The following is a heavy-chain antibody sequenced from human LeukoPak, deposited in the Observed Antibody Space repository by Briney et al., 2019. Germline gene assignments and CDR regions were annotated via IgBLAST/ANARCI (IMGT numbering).Heavy chain of an antibody. CDR2: IGGSGGST. Sequence: PGGSLRLSCAASGFTLSSYGMSWVRQAPGKGLEWVSAIGGSGGSTYYADSVKGRFTISRDNSKNTLYLQMNSLRAEDTAVYYCAKYRYSGSYYGYFDYWGQGTLVTVSS. J-gene: IGHJ4*02. V-gene: IGHV3-23*01. CDR3: AKYRYSGSYYGYFDY. D-gene: IGHD1-26*01. CDR1: GFTLSSYG.